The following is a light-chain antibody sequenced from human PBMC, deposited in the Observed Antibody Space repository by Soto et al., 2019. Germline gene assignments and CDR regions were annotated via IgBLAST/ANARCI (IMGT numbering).Light chain of an antibody. CDR1: QSLSRS. V-gene: IGKV3-11*01. CDR3: QQYNNWPWT. J-gene: IGKJ1*01. CDR2: EAS. Sequence: LTQCPATLSLSPEQRATLSCMASQSLSRSLAWYQQKPGQAPRLLIYEASNRASGIPARFSGSGSGTDFTLTIGSLQSEDFAVYYCQQYNNWPWTFGQGTKVDI.